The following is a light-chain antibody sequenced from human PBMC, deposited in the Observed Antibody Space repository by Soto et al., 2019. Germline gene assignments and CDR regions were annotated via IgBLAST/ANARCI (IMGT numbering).Light chain of an antibody. CDR2: GAS. Sequence: DIVMTQSPATLSVAPGARVTFSFRASRGVSRKLAWYQHKPGQAPRLLISGASTRATGIPARVSGSGSGTEFTLTISSRQSEDCEIYYCQQYHTWPITFGGGTKVDIK. J-gene: IGKJ4*01. V-gene: IGKV3-15*01. CDR1: RGVSRK. CDR3: QQYHTWPIT.